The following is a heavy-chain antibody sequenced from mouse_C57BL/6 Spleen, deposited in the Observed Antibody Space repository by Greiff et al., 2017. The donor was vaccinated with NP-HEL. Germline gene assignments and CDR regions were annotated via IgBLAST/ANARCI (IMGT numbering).Heavy chain of an antibody. CDR3: ARWRPGGHYYAMDY. CDR2: IDPNSGGT. D-gene: IGHD3-3*01. J-gene: IGHJ4*01. CDR1: GYTFTSYW. Sequence: QVQLQQSGAELVKPGASVKLSCKASGYTFTSYWMHWVKQRPGRGLEWIGRIDPNSGGTKYNEKFKSKATLTVDKPSSTAYMQLSSLTSEDSAVYYCARWRPGGHYYAMDYWGQGTSVTVSS. V-gene: IGHV1-72*01.